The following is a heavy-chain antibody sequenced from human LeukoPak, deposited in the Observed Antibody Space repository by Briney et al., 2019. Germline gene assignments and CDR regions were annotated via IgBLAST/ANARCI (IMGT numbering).Heavy chain of an antibody. CDR2: INHSGST. CDR3: ARDIASGTGLVDY. Sequence: SETLSLTCAVYGGSFSGYYWSWIRQPPGKGLEWIGEINHSGSTYYNPSLKSRVTISVDTSKNQFSLKLSSVTAADTAVYYCARDIASGTGLVDYWGQGTLVTVSS. J-gene: IGHJ4*02. V-gene: IGHV4-34*01. D-gene: IGHD6-13*01. CDR1: GGSFSGYY.